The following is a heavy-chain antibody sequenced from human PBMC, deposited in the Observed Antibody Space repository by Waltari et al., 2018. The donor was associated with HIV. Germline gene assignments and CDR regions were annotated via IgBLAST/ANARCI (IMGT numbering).Heavy chain of an antibody. V-gene: IGHV1-24*01. Sequence: QVHLAQSGAEVKKPGASVKVSCKVSGYKLTDLSMHWVRQAPGKGLEWVGTVCLRKNEPKRRAQVLRVRVTFTGDTTTSTAYVELSGLMSEETAIYYCTTQKFWASGNYHFDYWGQGTLFTVS. CDR3: TTQKFWASGNYHFDY. CDR1: GYKLTDLS. D-gene: IGHD1-26*01. J-gene: IGHJ4*01. CDR2: VCLRKNEPK.